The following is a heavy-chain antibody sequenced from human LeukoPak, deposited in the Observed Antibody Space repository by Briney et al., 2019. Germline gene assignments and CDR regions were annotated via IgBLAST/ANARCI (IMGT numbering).Heavy chain of an antibody. CDR3: ARDNLAPSGVKYFHL. V-gene: IGHV1-69*05. J-gene: IGHJ1*01. Sequence: ASVKVSCKASGGTFSFYTLNWVRQAPGQGLEWMGGIVPKFGSTNYAQKFHDRLSITTDESTTTPYMELSSLRSEDTALYYCARDNLAPSGVKYFHLWGPGTLVTVSS. D-gene: IGHD3-16*02. CDR1: GGTFSFYT. CDR2: IVPKFGST.